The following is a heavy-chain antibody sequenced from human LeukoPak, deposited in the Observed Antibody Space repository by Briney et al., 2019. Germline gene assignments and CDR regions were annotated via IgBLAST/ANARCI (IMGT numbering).Heavy chain of an antibody. Sequence: HSGGSLRLSCAASGLTFSSYAMSWVRQAPGKGLEWVSAISGSGGSTYYADSVKGRFTISRDNSKNTLYLQMNSLRAEDTAVYYCVKDGSRHGRSYLDVWGKGTTVTVSS. V-gene: IGHV3-23*01. J-gene: IGHJ6*04. CDR1: GLTFSSYA. D-gene: IGHD6-13*01. CDR3: VKDGSRHGRSYLDV. CDR2: ISGSGGST.